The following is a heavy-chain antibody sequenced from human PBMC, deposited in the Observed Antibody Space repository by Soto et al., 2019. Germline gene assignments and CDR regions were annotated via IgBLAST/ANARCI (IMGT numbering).Heavy chain of an antibody. J-gene: IGHJ3*02. CDR2: FDPEDGET. CDR3: ARVSETMVRGVIGAFDI. CDR1: GYTLTELS. V-gene: IGHV1-24*01. Sequence: ASVKVSCKVSGYTLTELSMHWVRQAPGKGLEWMGCFDPEDGETIYAQKFQGRVTMTEDTSTDTAYMELRSLRSDDTAVYYCARVSETMVRGVIGAFDIWGQGTMVTVSS. D-gene: IGHD3-10*01.